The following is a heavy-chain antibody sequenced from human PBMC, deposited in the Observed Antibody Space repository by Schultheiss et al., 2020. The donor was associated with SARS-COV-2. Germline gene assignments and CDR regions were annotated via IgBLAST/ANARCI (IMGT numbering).Heavy chain of an antibody. CDR1: GFTFSSYA. Sequence: GGSLRLSCAASGFTFSSYAMSWVRQAPGKGLEWVSAISGSGGSTYYADSVKGRFTISRDNSKNTLYLQMNSLRAEDTAVYYCARDGDVYYDFWSGYPNWFDPWGQGTLVTVSS. J-gene: IGHJ5*02. CDR3: ARDGDVYYDFWSGYPNWFDP. V-gene: IGHV3-23*01. CDR2: ISGSGGST. D-gene: IGHD3-3*01.